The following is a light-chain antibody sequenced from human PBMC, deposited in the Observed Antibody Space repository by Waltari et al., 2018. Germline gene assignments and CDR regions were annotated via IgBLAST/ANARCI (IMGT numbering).Light chain of an antibody. CDR3: QQYANVPPCT. Sequence: DIQMAQSPSSLSASVGDRVTITCQASQDITNHLNWYQHKSGKAPKLLIFHASNLETRVPSRFAGSGSGTNFSFTISSLQPEDVATYYCQQYANVPPCTFGQGTRLEI. J-gene: IGKJ2*02. V-gene: IGKV1-33*01. CDR2: HAS. CDR1: QDITNH.